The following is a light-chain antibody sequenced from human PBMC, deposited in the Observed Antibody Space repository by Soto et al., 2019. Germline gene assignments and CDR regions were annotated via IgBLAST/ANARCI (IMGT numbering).Light chain of an antibody. V-gene: IGKV1-39*01. CDR2: SAF. Sequence: DIPMTQSPSSLYASIGDRVIITCRPSQNIGSFLNWYQQKPGEAPRLLVYSAFRIQSGVPSRFNASGSGTDFTLSISSLQPEDFSTYYCQQGSTTPITFGLGTRLEIK. J-gene: IGKJ5*01. CDR3: QQGSTTPIT. CDR1: QNIGSF.